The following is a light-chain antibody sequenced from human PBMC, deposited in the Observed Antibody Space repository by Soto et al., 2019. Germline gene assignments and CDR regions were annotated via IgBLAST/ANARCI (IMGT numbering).Light chain of an antibody. CDR2: DAS. V-gene: IGKV3-11*01. CDR1: QSVSSY. J-gene: IGKJ4*01. Sequence: EIVLTQSPATLSLSPGERATLSCRASQSVSSYLAWYQQKPGQAPRLLIYDASNRATGIPARFSGSGSGTDSTLTISSLEPEDFAVYYCQQGSNWPPGLTFGGGTKV. CDR3: QQGSNWPPGLT.